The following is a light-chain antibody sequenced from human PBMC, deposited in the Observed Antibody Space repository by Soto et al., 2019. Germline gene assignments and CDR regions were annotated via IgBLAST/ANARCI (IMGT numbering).Light chain of an antibody. V-gene: IGLV2-8*01. CDR2: EVT. CDR3: SSYADSISVL. Sequence: QSVLTQPPSASGSPGQSVTISCNGTSSDVGAYNYVSWYQQHPGKAPKLMIYEVTKRPSGVPDRFSGSKSGNTASLTVSGLQAEDEADYYCSSYADSISVLFGGGTKLTVL. CDR1: SSDVGAYNY. J-gene: IGLJ3*02.